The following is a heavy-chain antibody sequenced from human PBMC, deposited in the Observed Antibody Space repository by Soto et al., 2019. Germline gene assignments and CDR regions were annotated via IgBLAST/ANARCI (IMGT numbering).Heavy chain of an antibody. CDR2: ISGSGGST. D-gene: IGHD3-3*01. CDR3: AKVTIFGVVMRGLYYFDY. V-gene: IGHV3-23*01. J-gene: IGHJ4*02. CDR1: GFTFSSYA. Sequence: GGSLRLSCAASGFTFSSYAMSWVRQAPGKGLEWVSAISGSGGSTYYADSVKGRFTISRDNSKNTLYLQMNSLRAEDTAVYYCAKVTIFGVVMRGLYYFDYWGQGTLVTVSS.